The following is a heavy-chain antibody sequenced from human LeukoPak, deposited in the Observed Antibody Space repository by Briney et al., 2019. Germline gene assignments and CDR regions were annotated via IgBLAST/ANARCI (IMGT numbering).Heavy chain of an antibody. Sequence: GASVKVSCKASGYTFTSYYMHWVRQAPGQGLEWMGWISAYNGNTNYAQKLQGRVTMTTDTSTSTAYMELRSLRSDDTAVYCCARGLSYGDYVNWGQGTLVTVSS. J-gene: IGHJ4*02. V-gene: IGHV1-18*04. D-gene: IGHD4-17*01. CDR3: ARGLSYGDYVN. CDR2: ISAYNGNT. CDR1: GYTFTSYY.